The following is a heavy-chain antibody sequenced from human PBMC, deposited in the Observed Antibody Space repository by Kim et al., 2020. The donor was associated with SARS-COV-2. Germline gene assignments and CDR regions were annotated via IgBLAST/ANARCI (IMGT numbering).Heavy chain of an antibody. D-gene: IGHD1-26*01. Sequence: GGSLRLSCAASGFTFSSYSMNWVRQAPGKGLEWVSSISSSSSYIYYADSVKGRFTISRDNAKNSLYLQMNSLRAEDTAVYYCARDLDSGSRYYYYGMDVWGQGTTVTVSS. CDR2: ISSSSSYI. CDR1: GFTFSSYS. J-gene: IGHJ6*02. CDR3: ARDLDSGSRYYYYGMDV. V-gene: IGHV3-21*01.